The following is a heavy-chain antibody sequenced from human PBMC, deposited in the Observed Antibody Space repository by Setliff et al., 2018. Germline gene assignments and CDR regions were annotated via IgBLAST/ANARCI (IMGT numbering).Heavy chain of an antibody. V-gene: IGHV4-39*01. Sequence: NPSETLSLTCTVSGGSISSTSCYWGWIRQPPGKGLEWIGSIYYNGSTHFNPSLKSRVAISVDTSKNLLSLRVNSVTATDTAVYYCARPLEESFGGVRDSDAFDVWGQGTMVTVSS. CDR2: IYYNGST. CDR3: ARPLEESFGGVRDSDAFDV. D-gene: IGHD3-16*01. CDR1: GGSISSTSCY. J-gene: IGHJ3*01.